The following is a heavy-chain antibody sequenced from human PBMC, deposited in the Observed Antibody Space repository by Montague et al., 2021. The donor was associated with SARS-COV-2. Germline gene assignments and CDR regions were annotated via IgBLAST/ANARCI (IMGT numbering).Heavy chain of an antibody. CDR1: GFSLSTSGMC. D-gene: IGHD3-9*01. J-gene: IGHJ6*02. V-gene: IGHV2-70*11. Sequence: PALVKPTQTLTLTCTLSGFSLSTSGMCVSWIRQPPGKALEWLARIDWDDDKYYSTFLKTRLTISKDTSKNQVVLTMTNMDPVDTATYYCARTYYDILTGRDYGMDVWGQGTTVTVSS. CDR3: ARTYYDILTGRDYGMDV. CDR2: IDWDDDK.